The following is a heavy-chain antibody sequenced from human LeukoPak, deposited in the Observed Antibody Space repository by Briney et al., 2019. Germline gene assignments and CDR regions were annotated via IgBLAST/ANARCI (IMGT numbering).Heavy chain of an antibody. CDR1: GFIFSNYG. D-gene: IGHD5-12*01. J-gene: IGHJ4*02. CDR2: IRYDESTK. Sequence: PGRSLRLSCVVSGFIFSNYGMHWVRQAPGKGLEWVAVIRYDESTKYYVDSVKGRFTISRDNSKNTLYLQVNGLRDDDTAVYYCARAYSRESGYDFIPYCWGQGTLVTVSS. CDR3: ARAYSRESGYDFIPYC. V-gene: IGHV3-33*01.